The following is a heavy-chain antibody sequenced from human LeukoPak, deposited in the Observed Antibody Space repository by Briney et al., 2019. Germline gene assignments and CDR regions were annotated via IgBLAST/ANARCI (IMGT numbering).Heavy chain of an antibody. CDR2: IYTSGST. V-gene: IGHV4-61*02. Sequence: SQTLSLTCTVSGGSISSGSYYWSWIRQPAGKGLEWIGRIYTSGSTNYNPSLKSRVTISVDTSKNQFSLKLSSVTAADTAVYYCTRANGYGLIDYWGQGTLVTVSS. D-gene: IGHD3-10*01. J-gene: IGHJ4*02. CDR3: TRANGYGLIDY. CDR1: GGSISSGSYY.